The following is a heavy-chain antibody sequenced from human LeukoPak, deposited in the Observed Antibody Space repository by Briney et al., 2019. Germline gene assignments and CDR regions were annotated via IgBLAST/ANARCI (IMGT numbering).Heavy chain of an antibody. V-gene: IGHV3-73*01. Sequence: QAGGSLRLSCAASGFTFSGSAMHWVRQASGKGLEWVGRIRSKANSYATAYAASVKGRFTISRDDSKNTAYLQMNSLKTDDTAVYYWTRTAMVRSYSAYWGQGTLVTVSS. CDR1: GFTFSGSA. J-gene: IGHJ4*02. CDR2: IRSKANSYAT. CDR3: TRTAMVRSYSAY. D-gene: IGHD5-18*01.